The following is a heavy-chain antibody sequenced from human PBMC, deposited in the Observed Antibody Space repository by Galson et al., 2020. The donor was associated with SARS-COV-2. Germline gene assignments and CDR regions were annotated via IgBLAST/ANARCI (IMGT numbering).Heavy chain of an antibody. J-gene: IGHJ1*01. V-gene: IGHV3-30*18. CDR3: AKDETFGNYYDYCQH. CDR2: ISYDGSNK. CDR1: GFTFSGYA. Sequence: QLGESLKISCAASGFTFSGYAMHWVRQAPGKGLEWVAVISYDGSNKYYSDSVQGRFTISRDNSKNTLYLQMDSLRAGDTAIYYCAKDETFGNYYDYCQHWGQGTLVTVSS. D-gene: IGHD3-22*01.